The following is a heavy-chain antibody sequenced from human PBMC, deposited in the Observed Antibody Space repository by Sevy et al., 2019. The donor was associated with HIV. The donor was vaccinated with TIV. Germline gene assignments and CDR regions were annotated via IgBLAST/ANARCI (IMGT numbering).Heavy chain of an antibody. V-gene: IGHV3-66*01. CDR3: ARDRYYDASGYYYYYYGMDV. CDR1: GFTVSGNY. Sequence: GGSLRLSCEASGFTVSGNYMAWVRLAPGKGLEWVSLIDSVVSTYYAVSGKGRFTISRDNAKNTLYLQMNALRAEDTAVYFCARDRYYDASGYYYYYYGMDVWGQGTTVTVSS. J-gene: IGHJ6*02. D-gene: IGHD3-22*01. CDR2: IDSVVST.